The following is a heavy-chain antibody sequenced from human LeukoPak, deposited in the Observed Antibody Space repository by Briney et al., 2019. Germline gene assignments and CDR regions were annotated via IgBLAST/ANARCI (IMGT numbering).Heavy chain of an antibody. Sequence: PGGSLRLSCAASGFTFSSYWMTWVRQAPGKGLEWVANIDQDGIERHYVDSAKGRFTISRDNAKNSLYLQLNSLGAEDTAVYYCARGRDDIVTQLTNIHYFDYWGHGTLVTVSS. CDR1: GFTFSSYW. D-gene: IGHD1-26*01. J-gene: IGHJ4*01. CDR2: IDQDGIER. V-gene: IGHV3-7*01. CDR3: ARGRDDIVTQLTNIHYFDY.